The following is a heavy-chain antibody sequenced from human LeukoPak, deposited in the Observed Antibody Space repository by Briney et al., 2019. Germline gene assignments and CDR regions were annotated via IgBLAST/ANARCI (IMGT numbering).Heavy chain of an antibody. J-gene: IGHJ4*02. Sequence: GGSLRLSCAASGFTFSSYSMNWVRQAPGKGLEWVSSISSSSYIYYADSVKGRFTISRDNAKNSLYLQMNSLRAEDTAVYYCARDPTLSGYYSYYFDYWGQGTLVTVSS. D-gene: IGHD3-22*01. CDR3: ARDPTLSGYYSYYFDY. CDR1: GFTFSSYS. CDR2: ISSSSYI. V-gene: IGHV3-21*01.